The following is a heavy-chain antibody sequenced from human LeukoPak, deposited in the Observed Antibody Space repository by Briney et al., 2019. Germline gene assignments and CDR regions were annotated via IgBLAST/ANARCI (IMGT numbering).Heavy chain of an antibody. V-gene: IGHV3-30-3*01. CDR3: ARGDTPSSGWHAFDI. Sequence: GGSLRLSCAASGFTFSSYAMHWVRQAPGKGLEWVAVISYDGSNKYYADSVKGRFTISRDNSKNTLYLQMNSLRAEDTAVYYCARGDTPSSGWHAFDIWGQGTMVTVSS. D-gene: IGHD6-25*01. CDR1: GFTFSSYA. CDR2: ISYDGSNK. J-gene: IGHJ3*02.